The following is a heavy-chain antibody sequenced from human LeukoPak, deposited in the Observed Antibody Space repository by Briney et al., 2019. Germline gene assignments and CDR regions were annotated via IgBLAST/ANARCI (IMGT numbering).Heavy chain of an antibody. CDR2: MGTDETDI. Sequence: GGFLRLSCAASGFTVSTFAWHWVRQPPGKGLEWVAFMGTDETDIHYADSVKGRFIISRDNSRNTLSLDMSSLRAEDTAVYYCAKEPPGGWSIDLCGRGTLVSVSS. D-gene: IGHD3-16*01. J-gene: IGHJ2*01. CDR1: GFTVSTFA. V-gene: IGHV3-30*02. CDR3: AKEPPGGWSIDL.